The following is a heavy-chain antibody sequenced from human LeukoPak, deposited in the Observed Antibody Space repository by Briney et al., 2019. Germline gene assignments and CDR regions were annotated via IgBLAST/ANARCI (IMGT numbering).Heavy chain of an antibody. CDR1: GGSISSGDCY. V-gene: IGHV4-30-4*01. CDR3: ARECYCSGGSCYHNWFDP. J-gene: IGHJ5*02. D-gene: IGHD2-15*01. Sequence: PSQTLSLTCTVSGGSISSGDCYWRGIRQPPGKSLELSGYIYYSGSTYYNPALKSRVTISVDASKNQFSLKLSSVTAADTAVYYCARECYCSGGSCYHNWFDPWGQGTRVTVSS. CDR2: IYYSGST.